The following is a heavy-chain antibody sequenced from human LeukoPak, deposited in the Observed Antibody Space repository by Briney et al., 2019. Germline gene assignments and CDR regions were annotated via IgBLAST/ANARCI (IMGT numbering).Heavy chain of an antibody. J-gene: IGHJ4*02. Sequence: GGSLRLSCAASGLTFSAYSMNWVRQAPGRGLEWISYISSNSSKMYYADSVKGRFTMSRDNAKNTLYLQMNSLRAEDTAVYHCASGSSGWYGEIWGQGTLVTVSS. CDR3: ASGSSGWYGEI. CDR2: ISSNSSKM. CDR1: GLTFSAYS. V-gene: IGHV3-48*04. D-gene: IGHD6-19*01.